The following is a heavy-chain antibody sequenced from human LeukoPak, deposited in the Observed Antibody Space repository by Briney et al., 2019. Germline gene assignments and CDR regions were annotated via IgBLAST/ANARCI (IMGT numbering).Heavy chain of an antibody. CDR3: ARAEYSSSSRGYYFDY. Sequence: SETLSLTCTVSGGSISSSNFYWGWIRQPPGKGLEWIGSIYYSGSTYYNPSLKSRVTISVDTSKNQFSLKLSSVTAADTAVYYCARAEYSSSSRGYYFDYWGQGTLVTVSS. CDR2: IYYSGST. D-gene: IGHD6-6*01. V-gene: IGHV4-39*07. J-gene: IGHJ4*02. CDR1: GGSISSSNFY.